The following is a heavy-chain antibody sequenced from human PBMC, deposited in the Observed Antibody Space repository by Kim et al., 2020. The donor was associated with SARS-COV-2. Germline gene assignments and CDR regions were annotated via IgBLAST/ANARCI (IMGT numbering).Heavy chain of an antibody. CDR3: ARENTVTGETDY. CDR1: GGSISSYY. V-gene: IGHV4-59*01. D-gene: IGHD4-17*01. CDR2: IYYSGST. J-gene: IGHJ4*02. Sequence: SETLSLTCTVSGGSISSYYWSWIRQPPGKGLEWIGYIYYSGSTNFNPSLKSRVTISVDTSKNQFSLKLSSVTAADTAVYYCARENTVTGETDYWGQGTLVTVSS.